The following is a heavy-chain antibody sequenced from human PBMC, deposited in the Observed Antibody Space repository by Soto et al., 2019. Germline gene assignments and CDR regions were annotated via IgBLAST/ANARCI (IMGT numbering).Heavy chain of an antibody. D-gene: IGHD3-22*01. CDR3: ARPRDNSGHSAFNV. V-gene: IGHV5-51*01. CDR2: IYPDDSET. CDR1: GYSFANYW. J-gene: IGHJ3*01. Sequence: GESLKISCKGAGYSFANYWIAWVRQMPGKGLEWMGIIYPDDSETSYSPSFQGQVTFSADKSISTAYLQWRSLRASDTAMYFCARPRDNSGHSAFNVWGQGTMVTVSS.